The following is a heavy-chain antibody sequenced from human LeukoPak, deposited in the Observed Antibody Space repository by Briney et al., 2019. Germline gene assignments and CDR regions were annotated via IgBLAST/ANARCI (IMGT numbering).Heavy chain of an antibody. CDR2: ISSSSSTI. V-gene: IGHV3-48*01. CDR3: AKTQPFYIAAAGHNGFDY. J-gene: IGHJ4*02. D-gene: IGHD6-13*01. Sequence: GGSLRLSCAASGFTFSSYAMSWVRQAPGKGLEWVSYISSSSSTIYYADSVKGRFTISRDNAKNSLYLQMNSLRAEDTAVYYCAKTQPFYIAAAGHNGFDYWGQGTLVTVSS. CDR1: GFTFSSYA.